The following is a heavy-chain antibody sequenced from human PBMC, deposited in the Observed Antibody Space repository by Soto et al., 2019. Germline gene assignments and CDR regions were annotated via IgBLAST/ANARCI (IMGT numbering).Heavy chain of an antibody. D-gene: IGHD2-21*01. CDR2: ISYDGSNK. CDR3: AKGGTFEYGGNFFDY. J-gene: IGHJ4*02. Sequence: GGSLRLSCAASGFTFSSYGMHWVRQAPGKGLEWVAVISYDGSNKYYADSVKGRFTISRDNSKNTLYLQMNSLRAEDTAVYYCAKGGTFEYGGNFFDYWGQGTLVTVSS. V-gene: IGHV3-30*18. CDR1: GFTFSSYG.